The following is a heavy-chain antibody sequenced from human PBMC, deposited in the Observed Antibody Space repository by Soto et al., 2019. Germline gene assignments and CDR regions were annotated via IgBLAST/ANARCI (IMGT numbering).Heavy chain of an antibody. D-gene: IGHD6-19*01. CDR2: IKEDGSEK. CDR3: ARVDSRGWYGRDY. CDR1: GFTFSSYW. V-gene: IGHV3-7*01. Sequence: EVQLVESGGDLVQPGGSLRLSCAVSGFTFSSYWMNWVRQAPGKGLEWVANIKEDGSEKYYVDSVKGRFTISRDNAKNSLYLQMNSLRAEDTAVYCCARVDSRGWYGRDYWGQGTLVTVSS. J-gene: IGHJ4*02.